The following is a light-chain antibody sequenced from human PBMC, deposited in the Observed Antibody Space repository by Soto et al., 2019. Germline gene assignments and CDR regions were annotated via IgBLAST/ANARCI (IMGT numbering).Light chain of an antibody. CDR3: CSYAGSYTFV. V-gene: IGLV2-11*01. Sequence: QSVLTQPRSVSGSPGQSVTIACTGTSSDSGGFNYVSWYQQHPGKVPKLMIYDVTKRPSGVPDRFSASKSGNTASLTISGLQAEDEADCCSYAGSYTFVFGTGTKVTVL. CDR2: DVT. J-gene: IGLJ1*01. CDR1: SSDSGGFNY.